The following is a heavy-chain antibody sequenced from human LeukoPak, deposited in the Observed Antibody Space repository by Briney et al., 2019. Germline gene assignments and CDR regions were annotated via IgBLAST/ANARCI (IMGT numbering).Heavy chain of an antibody. D-gene: IGHD1-26*01. V-gene: IGHV5-51*01. CDR1: GYGFTTYW. CDR2: IFPGYSDT. Sequence: GESLKISCKGSGYGFTTYWICLVRQIPGKRLECMGFIFPGYSDTRYSPSLQGQVNISADKSISTAYLQWSSLKASDTAVYYCARARVSYEFDYWGQGTLVTVSS. CDR3: ARARVSYEFDY. J-gene: IGHJ4*02.